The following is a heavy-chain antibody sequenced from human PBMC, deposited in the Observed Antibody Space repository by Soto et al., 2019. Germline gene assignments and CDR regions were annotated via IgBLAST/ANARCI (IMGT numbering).Heavy chain of an antibody. J-gene: IGHJ5*02. V-gene: IGHV3-30*18. CDR2: ISYDGSNK. CDR3: AKDRYRSGFGWFDP. Sequence: PGGSLILSCAASGFTFSSYGMHWVRQAPGKGLEWVAVISYDGSNKYYADSVKGRFTISRDNSKNTLYLQMNSLRAEDTAVYYCAKDRYRSGFGWFDPWGQGTLVTVSS. D-gene: IGHD6-19*01. CDR1: GFTFSSYG.